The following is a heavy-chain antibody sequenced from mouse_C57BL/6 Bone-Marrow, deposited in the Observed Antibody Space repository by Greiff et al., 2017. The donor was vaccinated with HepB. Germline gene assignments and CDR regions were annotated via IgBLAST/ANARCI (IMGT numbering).Heavy chain of an antibody. CDR1: GYTFTDYE. J-gene: IGHJ3*01. CDR3: TRSSIYSY. V-gene: IGHV1-15*01. Sequence: VQLQESGAELVRPGASVTLSCKASGYTFTDYEMHWVKQTPVHGLEWIGAIDPETGGTAYNQKFKGKAILTADKSSSTAYMELRSLTSEDSAVYYCTRSSIYSYWGQGTLVTVSA. D-gene: IGHD2-1*01. CDR2: IDPETGGT.